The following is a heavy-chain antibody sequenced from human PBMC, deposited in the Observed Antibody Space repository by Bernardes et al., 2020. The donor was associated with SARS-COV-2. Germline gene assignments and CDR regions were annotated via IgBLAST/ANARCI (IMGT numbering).Heavy chain of an antibody. CDR1: GFSFGDYS. Sequence: GSLRLSCAASGFSFGDYSMNWVRQAPGKGLEWVSSISGSTRYIFYADSVKGRFTISRDNANNSLFLQLNSLRAEDTAVYYCARDDGGDTNDVFNVWGQGTMVTVSS. CDR2: ISGSTRYI. J-gene: IGHJ3*01. V-gene: IGHV3-21*01. CDR3: ARDDGGDTNDVFNV. D-gene: IGHD2-21*02.